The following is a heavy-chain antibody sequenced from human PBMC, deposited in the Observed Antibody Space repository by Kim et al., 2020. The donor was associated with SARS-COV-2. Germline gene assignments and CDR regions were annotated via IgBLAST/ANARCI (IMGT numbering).Heavy chain of an antibody. CDR2: IRSKSDIYAT. V-gene: IGHV3-73*01. J-gene: IGHJ3*02. Sequence: GGSLRLSCAASGFTLSDSAIHWVRQASGKGLEWVGRIRSKSDIYATAYAASVKGRFTISRDDSKNTAYLQMNSLKTEDTAVYYCTRIVVTISFRLAFDIWGQGTMVTVSS. CDR1: GFTLSDSA. CDR3: TRIVVTISFRLAFDI. D-gene: IGHD5-12*01.